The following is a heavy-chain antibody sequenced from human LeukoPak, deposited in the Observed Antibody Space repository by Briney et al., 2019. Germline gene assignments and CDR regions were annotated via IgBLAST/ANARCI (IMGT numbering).Heavy chain of an antibody. CDR2: IGRSGVDT. D-gene: IGHD1-1*01. J-gene: IGHJ4*02. Sequence: GGSLRLSCAASGFTFSRDWMHWVRQAPGKGLEWVSTIGRSGVDTYYADSVKGRFTISKDSSKNTLQMNSLRAEDTAVYYCVRHSGGVYGSSDSWGQGTLVTVSS. V-gene: IGHV3-23*01. CDR1: GFTFSRDW. CDR3: VRHSGGVYGSSDS.